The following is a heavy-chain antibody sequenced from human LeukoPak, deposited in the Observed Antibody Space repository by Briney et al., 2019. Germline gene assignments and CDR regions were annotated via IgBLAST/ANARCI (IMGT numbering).Heavy chain of an antibody. V-gene: IGHV3-30*01. CDR1: GFTLSSYA. CDR2: ISYDGSNE. CDR3: TRGRGSCSLDY. Sequence: GGSLRLSCAASGFTLSSYAMHWVRQAPGKGLEWGAIISYDGSNEHYADSVKGRFTISRDNSKNTLYLQMNSLRAEDTAIYYCTRGRGSCSLDYWGRGTLVTASS. J-gene: IGHJ4*02. D-gene: IGHD2-15*01.